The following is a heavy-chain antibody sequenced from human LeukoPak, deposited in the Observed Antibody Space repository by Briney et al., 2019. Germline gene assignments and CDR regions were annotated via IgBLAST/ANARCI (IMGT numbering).Heavy chain of an antibody. Sequence: SETLSLTCAVYGGSFSGYYWSWIRQPPGKGLEWIGEINHSGSTNYNPSLKSRVTISVDTSKNQFSLKLSSVTAADTAVYYCARGRNLVVVPAAIYAFDIRGQGTMVTVSS. CDR2: INHSGST. CDR3: ARGRNLVVVPAAIYAFDI. CDR1: GGSFSGYY. J-gene: IGHJ3*02. D-gene: IGHD2-2*01. V-gene: IGHV4-34*01.